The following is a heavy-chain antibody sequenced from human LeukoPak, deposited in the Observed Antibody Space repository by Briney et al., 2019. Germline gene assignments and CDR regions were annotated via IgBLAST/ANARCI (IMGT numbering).Heavy chain of an antibody. Sequence: SETLSLTCAVYGGSFSGYYWSWIRQPPGKGLEWIGEINHSGSTNYNPSLKSRVTKSVDTSKNQFSLKLTSVTAADTAVYYCAREPYYYDSSGYYLVGYFDLWGRGTLVTVSS. V-gene: IGHV4-34*01. CDR1: GGSFSGYY. CDR3: AREPYYYDSSGYYLVGYFDL. CDR2: INHSGST. J-gene: IGHJ2*01. D-gene: IGHD3-22*01.